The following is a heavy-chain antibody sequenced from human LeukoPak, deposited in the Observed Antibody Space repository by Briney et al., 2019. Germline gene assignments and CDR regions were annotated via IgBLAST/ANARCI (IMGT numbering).Heavy chain of an antibody. D-gene: IGHD2-21*02. CDR2: IYSGGST. Sequence: GGSLRLSCAASGFTFNDYYMSWVRQAPGKGLEWVSVIYSGGSTYYADSVKGRFTISRDNSKNTLYLQMNSLRAEDTAVYYCASRAYCGGDCYSGYFDYWGQGTLVTVSS. V-gene: IGHV3-53*01. CDR1: GFTFNDYY. J-gene: IGHJ4*02. CDR3: ASRAYCGGDCYSGYFDY.